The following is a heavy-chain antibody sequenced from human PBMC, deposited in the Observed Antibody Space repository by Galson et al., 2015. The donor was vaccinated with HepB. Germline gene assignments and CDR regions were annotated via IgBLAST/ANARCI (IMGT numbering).Heavy chain of an antibody. D-gene: IGHD3-22*01. CDR3: ARPAPYYDSPGFDY. J-gene: IGHJ4*02. V-gene: IGHV1-69*04. CDR1: GGTFSSYA. CDR2: IIPILGIA. Sequence: SVKVSCKASGGTFSSYAISWVRQAPGQGLEWMGRIIPILGIANYAQKFQGRVTITADKSTSTAYMELSSLRSEDTAVYYCARPAPYYDSPGFDYWGQGTLVTVSS.